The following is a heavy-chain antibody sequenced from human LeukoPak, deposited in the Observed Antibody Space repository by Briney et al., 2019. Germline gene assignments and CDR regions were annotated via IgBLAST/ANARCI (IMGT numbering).Heavy chain of an antibody. CDR1: GFTVSSNY. Sequence: PGGSLRLSCAVSGFTVSSNYMSWVRQAPGKGLEWVSVIYSGGSTYYADSVKGRFTISRDNSKSTLYIQMNSLRAEDTAVYYCARGDTIVRGLSLRAFDIWGQGTMLTVSS. CDR2: IYSGGST. D-gene: IGHD3-10*01. J-gene: IGHJ3*02. V-gene: IGHV3-66*01. CDR3: ARGDTIVRGLSLRAFDI.